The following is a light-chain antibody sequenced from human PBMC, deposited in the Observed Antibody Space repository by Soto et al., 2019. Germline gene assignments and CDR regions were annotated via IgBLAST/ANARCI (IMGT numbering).Light chain of an antibody. J-gene: IGLJ1*01. CDR1: SSVVGSYNR. V-gene: IGLV2-18*02. Sequence: QSALTQPPSVSGSPGQSVAISCTGTSSVVGSYNRVAWYQQPPGTAPKLMIYEVSNRPSGVPDRFSGSKSGNTASLTISGLRAEDEADYYCSSFTSSSTYVFGTGTKVTVL. CDR3: SSFTSSSTYV. CDR2: EVS.